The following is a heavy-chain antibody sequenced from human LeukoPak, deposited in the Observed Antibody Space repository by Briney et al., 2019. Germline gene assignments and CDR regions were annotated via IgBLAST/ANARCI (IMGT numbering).Heavy chain of an antibody. CDR2: ISYDGSNK. D-gene: IGHD5-12*01. J-gene: IGHJ4*02. Sequence: GGSLRPSCAASGFTFSSYAMHWVRQAPGKGLEWVAVISYDGSNKYYADSVKGRFTISRDNSKNTLYLQMNSLRAEDTAVYYCARDSGLFDYWGQGTLVTVSS. CDR3: ARDSGLFDY. CDR1: GFTFSSYA. V-gene: IGHV3-30-3*01.